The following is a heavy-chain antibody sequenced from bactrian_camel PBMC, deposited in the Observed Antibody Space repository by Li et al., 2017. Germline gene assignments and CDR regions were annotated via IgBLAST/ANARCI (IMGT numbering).Heavy chain of an antibody. Sequence: HVQLVESGGGSVQAGGSLRLSCRFTSSSYCMAWFRQAPGKEREGVALLKTSEGAATYVDAVKGRFTISEDNAKHTVYLQMDSLKPEDTAMYYCAALEHQSWWLVRDTLREYEYSYWGQGTQVTVS. CDR2: LKTSEGAA. CDR3: AALEHQSWWLVRDTLREYEYSY. D-gene: IGHD2*01. CDR1: FTSSSYC. V-gene: IGHV3S63*01. J-gene: IGHJ4*01.